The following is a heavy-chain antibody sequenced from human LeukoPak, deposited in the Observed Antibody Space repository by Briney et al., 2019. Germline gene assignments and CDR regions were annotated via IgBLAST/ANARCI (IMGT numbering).Heavy chain of an antibody. CDR1: GGSFSGYY. Sequence: SETLSLTCAVYGGSFSGYYWSWIRQPPGKGLEWIGYIYYSGSTYYNPSLKSRVTISVDTSKNQFSLKVSSVSAADTAVYYCARGNRPYGEHEAFDIWGHGTTVTVSP. J-gene: IGHJ3*02. CDR3: ARGNRPYGEHEAFDI. V-gene: IGHV4-34*01. CDR2: IYYSGST. D-gene: IGHD3-10*01.